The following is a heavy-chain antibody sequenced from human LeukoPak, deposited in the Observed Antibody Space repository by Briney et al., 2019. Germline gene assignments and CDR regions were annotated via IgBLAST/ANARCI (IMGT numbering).Heavy chain of an antibody. V-gene: IGHV4-4*07. CDR2: IYTSGST. Sequence: SETLSLTCTVSGVSISSHYWSWIRQPAGKGLEWIGRIYTSGSTNYNPSLKSRVTISVDTSKNQFSLKLSSVTAADTAVYYCARGCSDDFWSGYSNWFDPWGQGTLVTVSS. CDR3: ARGCSDDFWSGYSNWFDP. CDR1: GVSISSHY. J-gene: IGHJ5*02. D-gene: IGHD3-3*01.